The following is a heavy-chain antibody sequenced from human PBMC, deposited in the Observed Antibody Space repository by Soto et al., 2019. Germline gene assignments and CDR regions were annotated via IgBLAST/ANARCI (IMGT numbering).Heavy chain of an antibody. CDR2: ISYDGSNK. Sequence: QVQLVESGGGVVQPGRSLRLSCAASGFTFSSYAMHWVRQAPGKGLEWVAVISYDGSNKYYADSVKGRFTISRDNSKNTLYLQMNSLRAEDTAVYCCARARDYYDSSGHPGCAFDIWGQGTMVTVSS. CDR1: GFTFSSYA. J-gene: IGHJ3*02. D-gene: IGHD3-22*01. V-gene: IGHV3-30-3*01. CDR3: ARARDYYDSSGHPGCAFDI.